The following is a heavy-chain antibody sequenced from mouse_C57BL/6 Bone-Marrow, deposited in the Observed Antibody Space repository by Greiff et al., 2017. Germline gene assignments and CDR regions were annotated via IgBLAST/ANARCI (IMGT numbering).Heavy chain of an antibody. CDR1: GYTFTSYW. CDR2: IDPSDSET. CDR3: ARGWYWYFDV. D-gene: IGHD2-3*01. J-gene: IGHJ1*03. Sequence: QVQLQQPGAELVRPGSSVKLSCKASGYTFTSYWMHWVKQRPIQGLEWIGNIDPSDSETHYNQKFKDKATLTVDTSSSTAYMQLSSLTSEDSAVYYCARGWYWYFDVWGTGTTVTVSS. V-gene: IGHV1-52*01.